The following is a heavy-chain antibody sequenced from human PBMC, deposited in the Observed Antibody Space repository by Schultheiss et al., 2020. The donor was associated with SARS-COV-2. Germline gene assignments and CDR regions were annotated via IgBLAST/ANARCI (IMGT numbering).Heavy chain of an antibody. CDR1: GGTFSSYA. D-gene: IGHD6-13*01. J-gene: IGHJ4*02. V-gene: IGHV1-46*01. CDR2: INPSGGST. CDR3: ARVMGSRDKFDY. Sequence: SVPFSFTASGGTFSSYAISWVRQAPGQGLEWMGIINPSGGSTSYAQKFQGRVTMTRDTSTSTVYMELSSLRSEDTAVYYCARVMGSRDKFDYWGQGTLVTVSS.